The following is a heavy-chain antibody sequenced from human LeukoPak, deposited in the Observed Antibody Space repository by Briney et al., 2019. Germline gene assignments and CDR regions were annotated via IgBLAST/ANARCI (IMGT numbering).Heavy chain of an antibody. CDR2: ISSSGSTI. CDR1: GFTFSDYY. J-gene: IGHJ6*03. V-gene: IGHV3-11*01. Sequence: PGGSLRLSCAASGFTFSDYYMSWIRQAPGKGLEWVSYISSSGSTIYYAAPVKGRFTISRDNAKNSLYLQMTSLRAEDTAVYYCARSSWPQYYYYYYMDVWGKGTTVTISS. D-gene: IGHD2-2*01. CDR3: ARSSWPQYYYYYYMDV.